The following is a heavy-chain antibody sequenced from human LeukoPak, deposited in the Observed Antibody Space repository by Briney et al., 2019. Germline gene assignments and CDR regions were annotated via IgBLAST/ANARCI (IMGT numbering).Heavy chain of an antibody. CDR1: GYTFTSYA. J-gene: IGHJ4*02. CDR3: ARIRYSSGYYFDY. D-gene: IGHD6-19*01. V-gene: IGHV1-3*01. CDR2: INAGNGNT. Sequence: ASVKVSCKASGYTFTSYAIHWVRQAPGQRLEWMGWINAGNGNTKYSQKFQGRVTITRDTSASTAYVELSSLRSEDTAVYYCARIRYSSGYYFDYWGQGTLVTVSS.